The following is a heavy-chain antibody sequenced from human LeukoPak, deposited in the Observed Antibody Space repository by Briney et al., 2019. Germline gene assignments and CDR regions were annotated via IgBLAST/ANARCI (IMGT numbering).Heavy chain of an antibody. D-gene: IGHD1-14*01. CDR1: GSTFSSYA. CDR3: AKARGSGQNAFDI. V-gene: IGHV3-23*01. J-gene: IGHJ3*02. Sequence: PGGSLRLSCAASGSTFSSYAMSWVRQTPGKGLEWVSAIDGSGGNTYYADSVKGRFTISRDNSKNTLYLQMNSLRAEDTAVYYCAKARGSGQNAFDIWGQGTMVTVSS. CDR2: IDGSGGNT.